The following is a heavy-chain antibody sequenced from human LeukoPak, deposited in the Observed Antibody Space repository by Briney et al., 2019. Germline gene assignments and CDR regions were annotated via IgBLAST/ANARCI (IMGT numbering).Heavy chain of an antibody. Sequence: SETLSLTCNVSGGSISSSSYYWGWIRQPPGKGLEWIGSMYYSGSSYYNPSLKSRVTISVDTSKNQFSLKLSSVTAADTAVYYCARPRYSGSGLDYWGQGTLVTVSS. CDR2: MYYSGSS. J-gene: IGHJ4*02. CDR3: ARPRYSGSGLDY. CDR1: GGSISSSSYY. D-gene: IGHD1-26*01. V-gene: IGHV4-39*01.